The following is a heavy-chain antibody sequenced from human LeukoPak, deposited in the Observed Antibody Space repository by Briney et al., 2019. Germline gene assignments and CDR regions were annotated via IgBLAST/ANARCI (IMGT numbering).Heavy chain of an antibody. J-gene: IGHJ6*02. CDR3: MSQSGDYGGRYYYYGMDV. D-gene: IGHD4-23*01. V-gene: IGHV5-51*01. Sequence: GESLKISCEGSGYSFTTYWIGWVRQMPGKGLEWMGIIYPGDSDTRYSPSFQGQVTISADKSISTAYLHWSSLKASDTAMYYCMSQSGDYGGRYYYYGMDVWGQGTTVTVSS. CDR2: IYPGDSDT. CDR1: GYSFTTYW.